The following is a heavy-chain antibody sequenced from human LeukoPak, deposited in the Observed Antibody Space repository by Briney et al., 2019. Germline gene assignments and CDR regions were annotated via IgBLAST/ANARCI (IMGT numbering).Heavy chain of an antibody. CDR3: ARLGQGDSSGYYLDY. J-gene: IGHJ4*02. Sequence: SETLSLTCTVSGGPFSTYYWSWIRQPPGKGLEWIGSIYYSGSTSYNPSLKSRVTISVDTSKNQFSLKLSSVTAADTAVYYCARLGQGDSSGYYLDYWGQGTLVTVSS. CDR1: GGPFSTYY. D-gene: IGHD3-22*01. V-gene: IGHV4-39*01. CDR2: IYYSGST.